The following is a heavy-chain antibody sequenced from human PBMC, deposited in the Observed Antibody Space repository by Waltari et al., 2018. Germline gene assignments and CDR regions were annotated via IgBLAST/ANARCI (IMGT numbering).Heavy chain of an antibody. D-gene: IGHD1-26*01. Sequence: EVQLLESGGGLVQPGGSVSLSCAALGIPVSRSAMRWGPQGPGKGRGWVSAISVRGGSTYYADSVKGRFTISRDNSKNTLYLQMNSLRAEDTAVYYCANSGSLFRIDYWGQGTLVTVSS. CDR3: ANSGSLFRIDY. V-gene: IGHV3-23*01. CDR1: GIPVSRSA. CDR2: ISVRGGST. J-gene: IGHJ4*02.